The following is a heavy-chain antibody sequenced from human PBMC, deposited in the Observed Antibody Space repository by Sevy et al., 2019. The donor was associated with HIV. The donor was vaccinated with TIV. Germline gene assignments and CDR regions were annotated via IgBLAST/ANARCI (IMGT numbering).Heavy chain of an antibody. J-gene: IGHJ6*03. CDR3: AKDGRVLRLLEWSHYLDV. Sequence: GGSLRLSCIGSGFTFSSYGFHWVRQAPGKGLEWLAFIRYDRSDKYYADSVKGRFTISTDKSKNAVYLQMHSLTAGDTAIYYCAKDGRVLRLLEWSHYLDVWGKGTTVTVS. D-gene: IGHD3-3*01. CDR1: GFTFSSYG. V-gene: IGHV3-30*02. CDR2: IRYDRSDK.